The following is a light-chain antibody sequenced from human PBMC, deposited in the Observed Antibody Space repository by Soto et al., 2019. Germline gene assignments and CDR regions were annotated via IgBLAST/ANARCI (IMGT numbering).Light chain of an antibody. CDR3: CSYAGSFTWV. J-gene: IGLJ3*02. Sequence: QSALTQPASVSGSPGQSITISCTGTSSDVGSYNLVSWYQHHPGKAPKLMIYEGSKRPSGVSNRFSCSKSGNTASLTISGLQAKDEADYYCCSYAGSFTWVFGGGTKLTVL. V-gene: IGLV2-23*01. CDR2: EGS. CDR1: SSDVGSYNL.